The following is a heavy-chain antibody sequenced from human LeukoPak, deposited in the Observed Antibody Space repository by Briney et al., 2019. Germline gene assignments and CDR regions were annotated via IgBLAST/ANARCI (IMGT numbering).Heavy chain of an antibody. CDR1: GFTFSSYW. Sequence: PGRSLRLSCAASGFTFSSYWMSWVRQAPGKGLEWVANIKQDGSEKYYVDSVKGRFTISRDNAKNSLYLQMNSLRAEDTAVYYCARSKYDPASYYYYYYMDVWGKXTTVTVSS. J-gene: IGHJ6*03. CDR2: IKQDGSEK. CDR3: ARSKYDPASYYYYYYMDV. V-gene: IGHV3-7*01. D-gene: IGHD4-11*01.